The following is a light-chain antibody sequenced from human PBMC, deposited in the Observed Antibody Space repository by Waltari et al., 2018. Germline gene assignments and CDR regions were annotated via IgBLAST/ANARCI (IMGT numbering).Light chain of an antibody. Sequence: SYVVTQPPSVSVAPGETATIPCGGDNIGPHSVHWYQQKAGQAPALVTFYDSDRPSGIPERFSGSNSGNTATLTISRVEAGDEASYYCHVWHPDVDPGVFGTGTEVTVL. V-gene: IGLV3-21*04. CDR3: HVWHPDVDPGV. CDR1: NIGPHS. CDR2: YDS. J-gene: IGLJ1*01.